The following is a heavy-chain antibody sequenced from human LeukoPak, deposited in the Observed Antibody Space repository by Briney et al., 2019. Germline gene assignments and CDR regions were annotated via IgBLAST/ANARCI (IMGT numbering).Heavy chain of an antibody. CDR3: AKLANYYGSGSCGY. J-gene: IGHJ4*02. V-gene: IGHV3-48*04. CDR2: ISSSGSTI. Sequence: GGSLRLSCAASGFTFSSYSMNWVRQAPGKGLEWVSYISSSGSTIYYADSVKGRFTISRDNAKNSLYLQMNSLRAEDTAVYYCAKLANYYGSGSCGYWGQGTLVTVSS. CDR1: GFTFSSYS. D-gene: IGHD3-10*01.